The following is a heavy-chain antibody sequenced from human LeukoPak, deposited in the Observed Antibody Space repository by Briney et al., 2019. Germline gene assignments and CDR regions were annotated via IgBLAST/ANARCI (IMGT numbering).Heavy chain of an antibody. Sequence: GGSLRLSCAASGFTFSNYAMSWVRQAPGKGLEWVSAISGSGGSTYYADAVKGRFTIFRDISKNTLYLQMHSLRAEDTAIYYCAKRSSSSSGYFDYWGQGTLVTVSS. CDR3: AKRSSSSSGYFDY. V-gene: IGHV3-23*01. D-gene: IGHD6-6*01. CDR2: ISGSGGST. J-gene: IGHJ4*02. CDR1: GFTFSNYA.